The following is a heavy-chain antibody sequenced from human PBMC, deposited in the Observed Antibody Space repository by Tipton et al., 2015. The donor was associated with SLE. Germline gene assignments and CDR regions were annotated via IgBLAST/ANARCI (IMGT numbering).Heavy chain of an antibody. V-gene: IGHV3-15*01. CDR3: AKDPFEAVADYWYFDL. CDR1: GFTFSNAW. J-gene: IGHJ2*01. D-gene: IGHD6-19*01. Sequence: SLRLSCAASGFTFSNAWMSWVRQAPGKGLVWVGRIKSKTDGGTTDYAAPVKGRFTISRDDSKNTLYLQMNSLKTEDTAVYYCAKDPFEAVADYWYFDLWGRGTLVAVSA. CDR2: IKSKTDGGTT.